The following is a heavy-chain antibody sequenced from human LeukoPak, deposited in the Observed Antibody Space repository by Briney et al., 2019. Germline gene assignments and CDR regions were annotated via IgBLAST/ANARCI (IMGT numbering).Heavy chain of an antibody. Sequence: GGSLRLSCAASGFTFSSYGMHWVRQAPGKGLEWVAVISYGGSNKYYADSVKGRFTISRDNSKNTLYLQMNSLRAEDTAVYYCAKQQQPLYFDYWGQGTLVTVSS. CDR2: ISYGGSNK. V-gene: IGHV3-30*18. CDR1: GFTFSSYG. J-gene: IGHJ4*02. D-gene: IGHD6-13*01. CDR3: AKQQQPLYFDY.